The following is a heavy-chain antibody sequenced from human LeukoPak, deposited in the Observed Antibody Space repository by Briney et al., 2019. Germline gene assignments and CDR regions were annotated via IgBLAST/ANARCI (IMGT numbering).Heavy chain of an antibody. D-gene: IGHD5-12*01. J-gene: IGHJ4*02. CDR2: AAAGGFI. CDR3: AREGFYSGYDR. Sequence: GGSLRLSCAASGFTFSNVWMTWVRQAPGKGLEWVSYAAAGGFISHADSVRGRFTISRDNAKNSLYLQMNSLRDEDTAVYYCAREGFYSGYDRWGQGTLVTVSS. CDR1: GFTFSNVW. V-gene: IGHV3-69-1*01.